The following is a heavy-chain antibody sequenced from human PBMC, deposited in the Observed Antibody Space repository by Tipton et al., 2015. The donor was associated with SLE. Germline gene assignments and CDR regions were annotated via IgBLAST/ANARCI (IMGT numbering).Heavy chain of an antibody. V-gene: IGHV4-39*07. D-gene: IGHD3-10*01. CDR3: ARVLWFGEADWYFDL. CDR1: GGSISSSSYY. CDR2: IYYSGST. J-gene: IGHJ2*01. Sequence: TLSLTCTVSGGSISSSSYYWGWIRQPPGKGLEWIGSIYYSGSTYYNPSLKSRVTISVDMSKNQFSLKLNSVTAADTAVYYCARVLWFGEADWYFDLWGRGTLVTVSS.